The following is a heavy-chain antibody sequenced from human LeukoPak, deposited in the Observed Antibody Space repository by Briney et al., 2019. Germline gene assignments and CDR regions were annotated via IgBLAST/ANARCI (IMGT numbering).Heavy chain of an antibody. Sequence: GESQKIRCKGSGYSFTSYWIGWVRQIPGKVLELVGIIYYGDSDNKYSPSFHGQVTISAANSSSTAYVQWSSRKASDTAQYYWARRDYGGKHFDYWGQGTLVTVSS. CDR3: ARRDYGGKHFDY. J-gene: IGHJ4*02. V-gene: IGHV5-51*01. D-gene: IGHD4-23*01. CDR1: GYSFTSYW. CDR2: IYYGDSDN.